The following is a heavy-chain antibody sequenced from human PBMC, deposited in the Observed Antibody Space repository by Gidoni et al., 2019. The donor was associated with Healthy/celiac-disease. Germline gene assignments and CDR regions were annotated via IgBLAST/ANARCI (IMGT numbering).Heavy chain of an antibody. CDR1: GFTFSSYD. CDR2: IGTAGDT. J-gene: IGHJ4*02. CDR3: ARGGEMATIDY. D-gene: IGHD3-16*01. V-gene: IGHV3-13*01. Sequence: EVQLVESGGGLVQPGGSLRLSCAASGFTFSSYDMHWVRQATGKGLEWVSAIGTAGDTYYPGSVKGRFTISREKAKNSLYLQMNSLRAGDTAVYYCARGGEMATIDYWGQGTLVTVSS.